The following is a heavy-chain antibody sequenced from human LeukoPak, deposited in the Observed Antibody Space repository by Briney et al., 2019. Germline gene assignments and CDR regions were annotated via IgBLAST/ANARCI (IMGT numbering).Heavy chain of an antibody. CDR3: ARGGIVVVPAAIIPAGAFDI. D-gene: IGHD2-2*01. CDR1: GGTFSSYA. J-gene: IGHJ3*02. Sequence: SVKVSCKASGGTFSSYAISWVRQAPGQGLEWMGGIIPIFGTANYAQKFQGRVTITTDESTSTAYMGLSSLRSEDTAVYYCARGGIVVVPAAIIPAGAFDIWGQGTMVTVSS. V-gene: IGHV1-69*05. CDR2: IIPIFGTA.